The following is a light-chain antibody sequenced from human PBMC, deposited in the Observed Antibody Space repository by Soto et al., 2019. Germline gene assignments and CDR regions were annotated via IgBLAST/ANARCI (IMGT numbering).Light chain of an antibody. V-gene: IGLV2-14*01. J-gene: IGLJ3*02. CDR3: SSYTSDSTLV. CDR1: SSDVGTYDL. Sequence: QSALTQPASVSGSLGQSIIISCTGTSSDVGTYDLVSWYQQHPGKAPQLMIFEVSNRPSGVSNRFSGTKSGNTASLTISGLQAEDEADYYCSSYTSDSTLVFGGGTKLTVL. CDR2: EVS.